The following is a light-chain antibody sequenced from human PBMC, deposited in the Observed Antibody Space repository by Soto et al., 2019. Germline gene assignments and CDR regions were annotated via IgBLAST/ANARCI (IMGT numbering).Light chain of an antibody. J-gene: IGKJ4*01. CDR3: QQYNNWPLT. Sequence: IVLTQSPGTLSLSPGERATLSCRASQSVSSSYLAWYQQKPGQAPRLLIYGASSRATGIPDRFSGSGSGTDFTLTISRLEPEDFALYYCQQYNNWPLTFGGGTKVDIK. CDR2: GAS. V-gene: IGKV3-20*01. CDR1: QSVSSSY.